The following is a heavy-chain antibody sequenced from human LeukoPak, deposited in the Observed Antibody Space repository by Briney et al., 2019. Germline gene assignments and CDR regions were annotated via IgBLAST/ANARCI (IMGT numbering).Heavy chain of an antibody. CDR1: GFTFSSYA. CDR2: ISGSGGST. J-gene: IGHJ6*03. V-gene: IGHV3-23*01. CDR3: AKDRELETYYYYYYMDV. D-gene: IGHD5-24*01. Sequence: QPGGSLRLSCAASGFTFSSYAMSWVRQAPGKGLEWVSAISGSGGSTYYADSVKGRFTISRDNSKNTLYLQMNSLRAEDTAVYYCAKDRELETYYYYYYMDVWGKGTTVTISS.